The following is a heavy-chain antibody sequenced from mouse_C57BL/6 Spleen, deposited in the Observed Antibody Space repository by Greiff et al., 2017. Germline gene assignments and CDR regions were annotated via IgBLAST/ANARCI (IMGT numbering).Heavy chain of an antibody. D-gene: IGHD1-1*01. J-gene: IGHJ2*01. CDR3: ARRGTTVVAQGDY. CDR2: IDPSDSYT. V-gene: IGHV1-59*01. Sequence: VQLQQPGAELVRPGTSVKLSCKASGYTFTSYWMHWVKQRPGQGLEWIGVIDPSDSYTNYNQKFKGKATLTVDTSSSTAYMQLSSLTSEDSAVYYCARRGTTVVAQGDYWGQGTTLTVSS. CDR1: GYTFTSYW.